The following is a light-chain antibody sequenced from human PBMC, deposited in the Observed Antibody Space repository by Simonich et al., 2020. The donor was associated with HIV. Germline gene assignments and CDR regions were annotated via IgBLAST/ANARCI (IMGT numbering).Light chain of an antibody. CDR1: QSLLDSDDGNTY. CDR3: MQSIQRWT. CDR2: EVS. Sequence: DIVMTQTPLFLPVTPGEPASISCRSSQSLLDSDDGNTYLDWDLQKPGQSPQLLIYEVSNRFSGVTDRFSGSGSGTDFTLKISRVEAEDVGVYYCMQSIQRWTFGQGTKVEIK. V-gene: IGKV2D-29*02. J-gene: IGKJ1*01.